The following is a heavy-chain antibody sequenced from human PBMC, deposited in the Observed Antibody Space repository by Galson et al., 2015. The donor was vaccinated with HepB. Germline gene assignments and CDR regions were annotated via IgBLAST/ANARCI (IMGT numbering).Heavy chain of an antibody. CDR1: GFTISGYS. V-gene: IGHV3-21*01. Sequence: SLRLSCAASGFTISGYSMIWVRQAPWKGLEWVASITGGGNYINYVDSVQDRFTISRDNARNSLLLQMNSLRVDDTAVYYCARVPLQPGYFDLWGRGTLVTVSS. CDR2: ITGGGNYI. D-gene: IGHD4-11*01. CDR3: ARVPLQPGYFDL. J-gene: IGHJ2*01.